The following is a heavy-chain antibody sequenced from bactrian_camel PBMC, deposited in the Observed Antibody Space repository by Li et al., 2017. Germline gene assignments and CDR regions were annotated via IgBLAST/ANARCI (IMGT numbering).Heavy chain of an antibody. CDR2: IDDDGST. V-gene: IGHV3S53*01. D-gene: IGHD5*01. Sequence: VQLVESGGGSVQAGGSLRLSCAASGYTYSTICMGWFRQAPGKDREGAAGIDDDGSTTYADSVKGRFTTSRDNAKNVVYLQMNGLKSEDTALYYCATRKDFAFGYWGQGTQVTVS. CDR3: ATRKDFAFGY. J-gene: IGHJ6*01. CDR1: GYTYSTIC.